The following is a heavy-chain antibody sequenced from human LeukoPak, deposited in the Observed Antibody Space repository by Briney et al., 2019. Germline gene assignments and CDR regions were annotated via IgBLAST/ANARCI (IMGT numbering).Heavy chain of an antibody. CDR2: ISYDGSNK. CDR3: ASHSGYGYYYYGMDV. Sequence: GGSLRLSCAASGFTFSSYGMHWVRQAPGKGLEWVAVISYDGSNKYYADSVKGRFTISRDNSKNTLYLQMNSLRAEDTAVYYCASHSGYGYYYYGMDVWGQGTTVTVSS. J-gene: IGHJ6*02. V-gene: IGHV3-30*03. CDR1: GFTFSSYG. D-gene: IGHD5-12*01.